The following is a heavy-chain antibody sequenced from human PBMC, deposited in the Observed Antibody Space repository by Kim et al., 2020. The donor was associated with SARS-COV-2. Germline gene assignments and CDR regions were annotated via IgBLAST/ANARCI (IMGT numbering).Heavy chain of an antibody. CDR1: GFTVSSNY. Sequence: GGSLRLSCAASGFTVSSNYMSWVRQAPGKGLEWVSVIYSGGSTYYADSVKGRFTISRDNSKNTLYLQMNSLRAEDTAVYYCARTNYYDSSVKGYYYYGMDVWGQGTTVTVSS. CDR2: IYSGGST. CDR3: ARTNYYDSSVKGYYYYGMDV. V-gene: IGHV3-53*01. D-gene: IGHD3-22*01. J-gene: IGHJ6*02.